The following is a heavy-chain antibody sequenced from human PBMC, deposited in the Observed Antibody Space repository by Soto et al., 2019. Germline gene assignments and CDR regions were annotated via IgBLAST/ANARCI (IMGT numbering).Heavy chain of an antibody. D-gene: IGHD3-10*01. J-gene: IGHJ5*02. V-gene: IGHV4-31*03. CDR1: GGSISSGGYY. Sequence: SETLSLTCTVSGGSISSGGYYWSWIRQHPGKGLEWIGYIYCSGSTYYNPSLKSRVTISVDTSKNQFSLKLSSVTAADTAVYYCARARVRGYNWFDPWGQGTLVTVSS. CDR3: ARARVRGYNWFDP. CDR2: IYCSGST.